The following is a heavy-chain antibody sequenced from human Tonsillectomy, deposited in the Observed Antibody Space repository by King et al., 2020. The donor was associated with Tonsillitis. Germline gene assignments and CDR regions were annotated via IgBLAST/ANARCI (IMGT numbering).Heavy chain of an antibody. CDR1: GFFFTEHF. J-gene: IGHJ3*01. CDR2: SNPNRGGT. Sequence: QLVQSGAEMKKPGASMKVSCKASGFFFTEHFMQWVRHATGQGLDCMGWSNPNRGGTKYALVFQGRVTITRDASVSTAYMELRRLRCDDTAVYFCARDIPGLTTWDGACDLWGQGTMLTVSS. D-gene: IGHD2-2*02. V-gene: IGHV1-2*02. CDR3: ARDIPGLTTWDGACDL.